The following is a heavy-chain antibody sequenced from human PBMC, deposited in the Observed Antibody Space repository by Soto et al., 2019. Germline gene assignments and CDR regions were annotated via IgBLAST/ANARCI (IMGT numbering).Heavy chain of an antibody. CDR3: ATAPANYYYYGMDV. V-gene: IGHV3-48*03. Sequence: EVQVVESGGGLVQPGGSLRLSCEASGFTFSSYEMNWVRQAPGKGLEWVSYISSSGSDRYYADSVRGRFTISRGNAKTSLYLRMISRRAEDTGVYYCATAPANYYYYGMDVWGQGPTVPVSS. CDR2: ISSSGSDR. CDR1: GFTFSSYE. J-gene: IGHJ6*02.